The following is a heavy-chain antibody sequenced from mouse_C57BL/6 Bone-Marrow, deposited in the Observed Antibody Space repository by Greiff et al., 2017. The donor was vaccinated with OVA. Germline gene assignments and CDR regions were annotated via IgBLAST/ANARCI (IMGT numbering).Heavy chain of an antibody. CDR1: GFTFSNYW. Sequence: EVKVEESGGGLVQPGGSMKLSCVASGFTFSNYWMNWVRQSPEKGLEWVAQIRLKSDNYATHYAESVKGRFTISRDDSKSSVYLQMNNLRAEDTGIYYCTYDYDVAYWGQGTLVTVSA. V-gene: IGHV6-3*01. D-gene: IGHD2-4*01. J-gene: IGHJ3*01. CDR3: TYDYDVAY. CDR2: IRLKSDNYAT.